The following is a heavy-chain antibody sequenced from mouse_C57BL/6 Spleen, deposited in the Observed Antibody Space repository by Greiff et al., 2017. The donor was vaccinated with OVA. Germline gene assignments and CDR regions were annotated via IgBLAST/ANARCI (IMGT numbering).Heavy chain of an antibody. Sequence: EVQLVESGGGLVQPGESLKLSCESNEYEFPSHDMSWVRQTPEKRLELVAAINSDGGSTYYPDTMERRFIISRDNTKKTLYLQMSRLRSEDTGLYYCARRREDYGSSDGYIDVWGTGTTVTVSS. V-gene: IGHV5-2*01. CDR1: EYEFPSHD. CDR3: ARRREDYGSSDGYIDV. D-gene: IGHD1-1*01. CDR2: INSDGGST. J-gene: IGHJ1*03.